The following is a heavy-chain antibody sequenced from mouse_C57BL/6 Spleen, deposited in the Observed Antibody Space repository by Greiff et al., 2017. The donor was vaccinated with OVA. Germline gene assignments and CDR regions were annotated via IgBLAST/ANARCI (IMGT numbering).Heavy chain of an antibody. D-gene: IGHD2-3*01. CDR2: IHPNSGST. V-gene: IGHV1-64*01. J-gene: IGHJ4*01. CDR3: ARKDDGYYVGYAMDY. CDR1: GYTFTSYW. Sequence: QVQLQQPGAELVKPGASVKLSCKASGYTFTSYWMHWVKQRPGQGLEWIGMIHPNSGSTNYNEKFKSKATLTVDKSSSTAYMQLSSLTSEDSAVYYCARKDDGYYVGYAMDYWGQGTSVTVSS.